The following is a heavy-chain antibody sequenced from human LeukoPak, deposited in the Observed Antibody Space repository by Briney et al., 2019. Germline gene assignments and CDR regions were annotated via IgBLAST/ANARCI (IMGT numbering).Heavy chain of an antibody. CDR3: ARAMGVRGYYYYYMDV. J-gene: IGHJ6*03. CDR1: GYTFTGYY. D-gene: IGHD3-10*01. Sequence: ASVKVSCKASGYTFTGYYMHWVRQAPGQGLEWMGWINPNSGGTNYAQKFQGRVTMTRDTSISTAYMELSSLRSEDTAVYYCARAMGVRGYYYYYMDVWGKGTTVTISS. V-gene: IGHV1-2*02. CDR2: INPNSGGT.